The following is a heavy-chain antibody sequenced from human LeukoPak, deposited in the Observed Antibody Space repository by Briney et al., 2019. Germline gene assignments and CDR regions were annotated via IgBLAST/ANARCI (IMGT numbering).Heavy chain of an antibody. CDR1: GYSFTSYG. CDR2: ISAYNGNT. V-gene: IGHV1-18*01. D-gene: IGHD5-12*01. J-gene: IGHJ4*02. CDR3: AINSDYGAYYFDY. Sequence: GESLKISCKGSGYSFTSYGISWVRQAPGQGLEWMGWISAYNGNTNYAQKLQGRVTITADESTSTAYMELSSLRSEDTAVYYCAINSDYGAYYFDYWGQGTLVTVSS.